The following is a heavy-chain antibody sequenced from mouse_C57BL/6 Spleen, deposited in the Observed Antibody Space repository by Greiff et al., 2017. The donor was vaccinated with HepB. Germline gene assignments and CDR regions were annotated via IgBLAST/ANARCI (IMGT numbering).Heavy chain of an antibody. CDR3: ERIKRMVATYIDY. J-gene: IGHJ2*01. CDR1: GYTFTSYW. V-gene: IGHV1S81*02. D-gene: IGHD1-1*02. Sequence: QVQLQQPGADLVKAGASVKMSCKASGYTFTSYWMHWVKQRLGQGLEWFAETNPTNGRTYYNEKFKSKATLTVDKSSSTADMLLNGPTCEDSAVDYCERIKRMVATYIDYWGQGTTLTVSS. CDR2: TNPTNGRT.